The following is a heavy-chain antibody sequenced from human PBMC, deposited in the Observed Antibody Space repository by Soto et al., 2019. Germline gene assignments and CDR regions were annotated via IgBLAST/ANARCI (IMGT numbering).Heavy chain of an antibody. CDR1: GGSISSYY. Sequence: PSETLSLTCTVSGGSISSYYWSWIRQPPGKGLEWIGYIYYSGSTNYNPSLKSRVTISVDTSKNQFSLKLSSVTAADTAVYYCARGERYYYDSSGYFGFDYWGQGTLVTVSS. CDR3: ARGERYYYDSSGYFGFDY. V-gene: IGHV4-59*01. D-gene: IGHD3-22*01. J-gene: IGHJ4*02. CDR2: IYYSGST.